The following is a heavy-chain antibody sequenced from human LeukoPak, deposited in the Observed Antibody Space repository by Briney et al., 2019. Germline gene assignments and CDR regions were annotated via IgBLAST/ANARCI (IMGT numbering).Heavy chain of an antibody. V-gene: IGHV1-69*04. CDR2: IIPILGIA. D-gene: IGHD2-21*01. CDR1: GGTFSSYT. CDR3: AREAAYCGGDCLYYFDY. J-gene: IGHJ4*02. Sequence: SVKVSCKASGGTFSSYTISWVRQAPGQGLEWMGRIIPILGIADYAQKFQGRVTITADKSTSTAYMELSSLRSEDTAVYYCAREAAYCGGDCLYYFDYWGQGTLVTVSS.